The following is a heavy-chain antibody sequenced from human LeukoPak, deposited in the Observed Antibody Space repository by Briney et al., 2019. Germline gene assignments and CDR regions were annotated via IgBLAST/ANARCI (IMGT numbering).Heavy chain of an antibody. CDR3: ARREYYYDSSGYSPWGAFDI. J-gene: IGHJ3*02. CDR1: GYTFTSYG. D-gene: IGHD3-22*01. V-gene: IGHV1-18*01. Sequence: ASVKVSCKASGYTFTSYGISWVRQAPGQGLEWMGWISAYNGNTNYAQKLQGRVTMTTDTSTSTAYMELRSLRSDDTAVYYCARREYYYDSSGYSPWGAFDIWGQGTMVTVSS. CDR2: ISAYNGNT.